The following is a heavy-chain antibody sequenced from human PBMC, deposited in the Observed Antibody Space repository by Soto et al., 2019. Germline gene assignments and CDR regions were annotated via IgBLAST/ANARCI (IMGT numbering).Heavy chain of an antibody. V-gene: IGHV3-7*01. CDR1: GFTFSSYW. CDR3: ARDWGVSRITIFGVVYTPMIPEHYYYYGMDV. CDR2: IKQDGSEK. Sequence: GGSLRLSCAASGFTFSSYWMSWVRQAPGKGLEWVANIKQDGSEKYYVDSVKGRFTISRDNAKNSLYLQMNSLRAEDTAVYYCARDWGVSRITIFGVVYTPMIPEHYYYYGMDVWGQGTTVTVS. D-gene: IGHD3-3*01. J-gene: IGHJ6*02.